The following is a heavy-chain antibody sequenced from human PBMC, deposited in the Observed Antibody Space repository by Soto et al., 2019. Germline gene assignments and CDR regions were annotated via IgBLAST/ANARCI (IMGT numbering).Heavy chain of an antibody. CDR3: ARESPLSASGSPKYCTPLFHDY. D-gene: IGHD3-10*01. V-gene: IGHV1-46*01. CDR1: GFTFTTSY. Sequence: QVQLVQSGAEVKKPGASVKISCKASGFTFTTSYMHWVRQAPGQGLEWMGIINPSIDTTTYAQRFRGRVTMTRDTSTSTFYMELSGLRSEDTSIYYFARESPLSASGSPKYCTPLFHDYWGQGTLVTVSS. CDR2: INPSIDTT. J-gene: IGHJ4*02.